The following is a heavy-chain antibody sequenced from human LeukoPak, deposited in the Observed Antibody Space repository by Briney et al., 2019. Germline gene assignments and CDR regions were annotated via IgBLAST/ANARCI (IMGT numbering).Heavy chain of an antibody. V-gene: IGHV4-34*01. D-gene: IGHD5-12*01. CDR3: ARDMGIVATHHPFDY. J-gene: IGHJ4*02. Sequence: SETLSLTCAVYGGSSSGYYWSWIRHPPGKGLEWSGEINQSGSTNQNPSLKSRVTISIDTSENQFSLKLSSVTAADTAVYYCARDMGIVATHHPFDYWGQGTLVTVSS. CDR1: GGSSSGYY. CDR2: INQSGST.